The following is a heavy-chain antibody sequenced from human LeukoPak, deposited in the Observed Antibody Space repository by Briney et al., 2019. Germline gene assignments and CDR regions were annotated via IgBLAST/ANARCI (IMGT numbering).Heavy chain of an antibody. V-gene: IGHV1-18*01. CDR3: ASGAFGDKRFDY. CDR2: ISAYNGNT. D-gene: IGHD3-10*01. J-gene: IGHJ4*02. CDR1: GYTFTSYG. Sequence: ASVKVSCKASGYTFTSYGISWVRQAPGQGLEWMGWISAYNGNTNYAQKLQGRVTISVDTSKNQFSLKLSSVTAADTAVYYCASGAFGDKRFDYWGQGTLVTVSS.